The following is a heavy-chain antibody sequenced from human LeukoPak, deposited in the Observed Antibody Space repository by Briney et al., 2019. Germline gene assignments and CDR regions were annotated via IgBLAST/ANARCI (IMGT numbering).Heavy chain of an antibody. CDR1: GFTFSSYW. CDR3: ARDEGGVLDY. Sequence: GGSLRLSCAASGFTFSSYWMSWVRQAPGKGLEWVANTKQDESVKQYVDSVKGRFTISRDNPKNSLHLQMNSLRAEDTAVYYCARDEGGVLDYWGQGTLVTVSS. V-gene: IGHV3-7*04. J-gene: IGHJ4*02. D-gene: IGHD3-10*01. CDR2: TKQDESVK.